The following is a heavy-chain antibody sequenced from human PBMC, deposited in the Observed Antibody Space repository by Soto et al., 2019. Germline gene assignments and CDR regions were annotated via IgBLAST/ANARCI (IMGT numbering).Heavy chain of an antibody. Sequence: QVQLVQSGAEVKKPGASVKVSCKASGYTFTSYDVNWVRQATGQGLEWMGWMNPNRSNTGYAQKFQGRVTITRNTSISTAYMELSGLRSDATAVYYYALELTMRVDNWGQGTLVPVSS. D-gene: IGHD3-22*01. V-gene: IGHV1-8*01. CDR1: GYTFTSYD. CDR3: ALELTMRVDN. CDR2: MNPNRSNT. J-gene: IGHJ4*02.